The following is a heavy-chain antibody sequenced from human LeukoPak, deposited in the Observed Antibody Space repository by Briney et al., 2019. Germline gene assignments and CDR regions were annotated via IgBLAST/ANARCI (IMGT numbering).Heavy chain of an antibody. D-gene: IGHD6-13*01. Sequence: GGSLRLSCAASEFSFSTSDMGWVRQAPGEWLEWVSAITSRGESSEYTDSVKGRFTISRDNYRNTLYLQMNSLKVEDTAVYYCAKGANRWAFDVWGQGTMVTVSS. CDR2: ITSRGESS. CDR1: EFSFSTSD. V-gene: IGHV3-23*01. J-gene: IGHJ3*01. CDR3: AKGANRWAFDV.